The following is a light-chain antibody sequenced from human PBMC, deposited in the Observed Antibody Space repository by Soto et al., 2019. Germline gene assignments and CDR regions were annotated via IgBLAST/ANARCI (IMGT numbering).Light chain of an antibody. J-gene: IGLJ2*01. V-gene: IGLV1-40*01. Sequence: QSVLTQPPSVSGAPGQRVTISCTGSSSNFGAGFDVHWYQQLPGTVPKLLIYGNTNRPSGVPDRFSGSKSGTSASLAITGLQAEDEADYYCQSYDSSLSGSKVFGGGTKLTVL. CDR1: SSNFGAGFD. CDR2: GNT. CDR3: QSYDSSLSGSKV.